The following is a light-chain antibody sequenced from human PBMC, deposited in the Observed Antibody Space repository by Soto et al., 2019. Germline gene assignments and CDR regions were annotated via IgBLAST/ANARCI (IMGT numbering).Light chain of an antibody. V-gene: IGKV1-5*03. CDR1: QTISSW. Sequence: DIQMTYSPSTLSGSEGDRVTITCRASQTISSWLAWYQQKPGKAPKLLIYKASTLKSGVPSRFSGSGSGTEFTLTISSPQPDDFATHYCQQANSFPLTFGGETKVDIK. CDR3: QQANSFPLT. CDR2: KAS. J-gene: IGKJ4*01.